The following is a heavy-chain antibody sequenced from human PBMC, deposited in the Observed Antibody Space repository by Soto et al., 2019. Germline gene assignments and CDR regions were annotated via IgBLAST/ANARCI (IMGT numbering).Heavy chain of an antibody. Sequence: VSVKVSCKASQYTFTRNYIHWVRQAPGQGLEWMGLINPSGGSTNYAQKFQGRVTMTRDTSTSTVYMELDSLRSGDTAVYFCAWRGVYSGDYTDYWGQGTLVTVSS. CDR1: QYTFTRNY. CDR3: AWRGVYSGDYTDY. J-gene: IGHJ4*02. V-gene: IGHV1-46*01. D-gene: IGHD1-26*01. CDR2: INPSGGST.